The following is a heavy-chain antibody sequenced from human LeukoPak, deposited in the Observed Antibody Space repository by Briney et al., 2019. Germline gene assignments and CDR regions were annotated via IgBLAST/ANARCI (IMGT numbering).Heavy chain of an antibody. CDR2: IHHRAGA. D-gene: IGHD2-21*02. Sequence: SETLSLTCAVYGGSFTDYYWSWIRHLPGNGLEWIGEIHHRAGANYNPSLWVRVTISADTSKNQFSLHLTSVTAADTATFYCARGPVRDDGLTGISYYFGLDVWGHGTTVTVFS. CDR3: ARGPVRDDGLTGISYYFGLDV. CDR1: GGSFTDYY. V-gene: IGHV4-34*01. J-gene: IGHJ6*02.